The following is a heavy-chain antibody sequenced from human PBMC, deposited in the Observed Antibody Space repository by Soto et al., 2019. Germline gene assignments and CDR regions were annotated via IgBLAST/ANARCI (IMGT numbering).Heavy chain of an antibody. CDR2: IYYSGST. V-gene: IGHV4-30-4*01. Sequence: QVQLQESGPGLVKPSQTLSLTCTVSGGSISSGDYYWSWIRQPPGKVLEWIGYIYYSGSTYYNPSLKSRVTISVDTSKNQFSLKLSSVTAADTAVYYCARGGSGYGGNSVIPYYFDYWGQGTLVTVSS. D-gene: IGHD4-17*01. CDR3: ARGGSGYGGNSVIPYYFDY. J-gene: IGHJ4*02. CDR1: GGSISSGDYY.